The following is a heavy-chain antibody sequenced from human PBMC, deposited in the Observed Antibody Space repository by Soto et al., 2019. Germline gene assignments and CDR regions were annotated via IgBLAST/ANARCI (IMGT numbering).Heavy chain of an antibody. CDR2: IGPYIGKT. CDR3: AXXXXXXXXCXTCWHFDL. CDR1: GYIFNNYG. V-gene: IGHV1-18*01. J-gene: IGHJ2*01. Sequence: QGQLVQSGAEVRKPGASVKVSCQASGYIFNNYGLSWVRQVPGQGLEWVGWIGPYIGKTDYAQKFRDRVTMTXDPXXNTXYMEXXXXTSDDSXXXXXAXXXXXXXXCXTCWHFDLWGRGTLVTVSS.